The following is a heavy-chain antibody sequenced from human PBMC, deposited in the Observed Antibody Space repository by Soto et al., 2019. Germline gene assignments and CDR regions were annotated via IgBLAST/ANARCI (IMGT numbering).Heavy chain of an antibody. V-gene: IGHV3-30-3*01. J-gene: IGHJ3*01. CDR2: ILRDGSKK. CDR1: GFTFSSYA. Sequence: SGGSLRLSCVASGFTFSSYAIHWVRQAPGKGLEWVAGILRDGSKKYYADSVKGRFTISRDNSKHMLYLEMNSLRPEDTALYYCARELLWFGDLLSSASDLWGQGTMVTVSS. D-gene: IGHD3-10*01. CDR3: ARELLWFGDLLSSASDL.